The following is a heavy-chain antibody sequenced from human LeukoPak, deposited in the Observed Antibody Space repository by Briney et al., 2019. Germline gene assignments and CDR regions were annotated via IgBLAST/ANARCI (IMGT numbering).Heavy chain of an antibody. Sequence: SETLSLTCTVSGGSISTFYWGWIRQPPGKGLEWIGYIYYSGSTNYNPSLKSRVTISVDTSRNQFSLKLSSVTAADTAVYYCARGVGYNYGLYYFDYWGQGTLVPVSS. D-gene: IGHD5-24*01. J-gene: IGHJ4*02. CDR1: GGSISTFY. CDR3: ARGVGYNYGLYYFDY. V-gene: IGHV4-59*01. CDR2: IYYSGST.